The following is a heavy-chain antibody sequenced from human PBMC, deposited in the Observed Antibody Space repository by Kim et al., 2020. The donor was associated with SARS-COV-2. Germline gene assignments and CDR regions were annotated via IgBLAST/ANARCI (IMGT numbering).Heavy chain of an antibody. Sequence: SETLSLTCAVYGGSFSGYYWSWIRQPPGKGLEWIGEINHSGSTNYNPSLKSRVTISVDTSKNQFSLKLSSVTAADTAVYYCARVVTSGSYNNWFDPWGQGTLVTVSS. D-gene: IGHD1-26*01. V-gene: IGHV4-34*01. CDR3: ARVVTSGSYNNWFDP. CDR1: GGSFSGYY. J-gene: IGHJ5*02. CDR2: INHSGST.